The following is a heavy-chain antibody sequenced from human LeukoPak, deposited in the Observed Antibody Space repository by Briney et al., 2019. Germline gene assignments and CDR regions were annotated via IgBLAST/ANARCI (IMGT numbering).Heavy chain of an antibody. Sequence: GGSLRLSCAASGFTFSDHYMEWVRQAPGKGLEWVGRSRNEAYSFSTEYAASVKGRFTISRDESKNSVILQMNNLKTEDTAVYYCSSDSYDAFWSPFDIWGQGTMVTVSS. CDR1: GFTFSDHY. D-gene: IGHD3-3*01. CDR3: SSDSYDAFWSPFDI. CDR2: SRNEAYSFST. J-gene: IGHJ3*02. V-gene: IGHV3-72*01.